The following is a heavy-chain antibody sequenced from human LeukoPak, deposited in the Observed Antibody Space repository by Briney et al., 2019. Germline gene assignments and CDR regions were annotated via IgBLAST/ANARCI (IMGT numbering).Heavy chain of an antibody. J-gene: IGHJ6*02. CDR1: GGSISSSSYY. CDR3: ARQLASSWLGSYYYYGMDV. CDR2: IYYSGST. D-gene: IGHD6-13*01. V-gene: IGHV4-39*01. Sequence: SETLSLTCTVSGGSISSSSYYWGWIRQPPRKGLEWIGSIYYSGSTYYNPSLKSRVTISVDTSKNQFSLKLSSVTAADTAVYYCARQLASSWLGSYYYYGMDVWGQGTTVTVSS.